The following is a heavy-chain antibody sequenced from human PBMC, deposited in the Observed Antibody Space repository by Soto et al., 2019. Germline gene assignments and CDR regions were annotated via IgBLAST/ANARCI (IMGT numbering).Heavy chain of an antibody. D-gene: IGHD2-2*01. CDR1: GGSISSGGYY. V-gene: IGHV4-31*03. CDR2: IYYSGST. Sequence: SETLSLTCTVSGGSISSGGYYWSWIRQHPGKGLEWIGYIYYSGSTYYNPSLKSRVTISVDTSKNQFSLKLSSVTAADTAVYYCARTSLEDCSSTSCYEARYYYYGMDVWGQGATVTVS. CDR3: ARTSLEDCSSTSCYEARYYYYGMDV. J-gene: IGHJ6*02.